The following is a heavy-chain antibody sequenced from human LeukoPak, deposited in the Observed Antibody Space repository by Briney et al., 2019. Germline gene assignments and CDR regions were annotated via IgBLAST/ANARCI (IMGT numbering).Heavy chain of an antibody. D-gene: IGHD2-15*01. CDR2: ISNNGGYT. V-gene: IGHV3-23*01. J-gene: IGHJ4*02. Sequence: GGSLRLSCAASGFTFSSSAMSWVRQAPGKGLEWVSAISNNGGYTYYADSVQGRSTISRDNSKSTLCLQMNSLRAEDTAVYYCAKQLGYCSDGSCYFPYWGQGTLVTVFS. CDR3: AKQLGYCSDGSCYFPY. CDR1: GFTFSSSA.